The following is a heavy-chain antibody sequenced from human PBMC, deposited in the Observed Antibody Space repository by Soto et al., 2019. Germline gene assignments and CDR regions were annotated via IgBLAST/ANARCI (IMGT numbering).Heavy chain of an antibody. J-gene: IGHJ6*02. CDR1: GFTFSSYA. Sequence: PGGSLRLSCAASGFTFSSYAMHWVRQAPGKGLEWVAVISYDGSNKYYADSVKGRFTISRDNSKNTLYLQMNSLRAEDTAVYYWARDGQWELLSFYYYYGMDVWGQGTTVTVSS. D-gene: IGHD1-26*01. CDR3: ARDGQWELLSFYYYYGMDV. V-gene: IGHV3-30-3*01. CDR2: ISYDGSNK.